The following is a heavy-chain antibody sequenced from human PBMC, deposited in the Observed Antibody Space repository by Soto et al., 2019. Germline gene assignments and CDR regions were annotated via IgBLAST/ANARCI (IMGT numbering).Heavy chain of an antibody. CDR2: IYPDDSDT. Sequence: GESLKISCKGSGYSFTSYWIGWVRQMPGKGLEWMGIIYPDDSDTRYSPSFQGQVTISADKSISTDYLQWSSLNASDSAMYYCARQEGKGYCSGSSCYSGNWFDPWGQGTLVTVS. D-gene: IGHD2-15*01. CDR1: GYSFTSYW. CDR3: ARQEGKGYCSGSSCYSGNWFDP. J-gene: IGHJ5*02. V-gene: IGHV5-51*01.